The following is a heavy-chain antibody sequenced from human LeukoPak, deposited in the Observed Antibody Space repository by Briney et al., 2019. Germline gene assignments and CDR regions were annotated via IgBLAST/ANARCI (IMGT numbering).Heavy chain of an antibody. CDR2: INHSGST. D-gene: IGHD6-25*01. CDR3: ARVFSGIAAEEGDWFDP. J-gene: IGHJ5*02. CDR1: GGSFSGYY. Sequence: SETLSLSCAVYGGSFSGYYWSWIRQPPGKGLEWIGEINHSGSTNYNASLKSRVTISVDTSKNQFSLKLSSVTAADTAVYYCARVFSGIAAEEGDWFDPWGQGTLVTVSS. V-gene: IGHV4-34*01.